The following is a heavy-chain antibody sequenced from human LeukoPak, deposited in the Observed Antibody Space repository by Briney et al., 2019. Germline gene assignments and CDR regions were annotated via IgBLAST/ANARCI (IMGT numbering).Heavy chain of an antibody. J-gene: IGHJ4*02. CDR1: GFTVSSSC. Sequence: GGSLRLSCAASGFTVSSSCLTWVRQAPGKGLEWVSVIYSGGPTYYADSVKGRFTISRDNSKNTRYLQMNSLRAEDTAVYYCAKLTGANYYFDYWGQGTLVTVSS. V-gene: IGHV3-66*04. CDR3: AKLTGANYYFDY. CDR2: IYSGGPT. D-gene: IGHD7-27*01.